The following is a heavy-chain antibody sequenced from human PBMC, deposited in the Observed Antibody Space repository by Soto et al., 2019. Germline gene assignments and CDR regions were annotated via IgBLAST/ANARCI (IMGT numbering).Heavy chain of an antibody. D-gene: IGHD3-3*01. V-gene: IGHV1-69*13. Sequence: SVKVSCKASGGTFSSYAISWVRQAPGQGLEWMGGIIPIFGTANYAQKFQGRVTITADESTSTAYMELSSLRSEDTAVYYCARDYDFWSGYYTGRDYYYYYGMDVWGQGTTVTVS. CDR1: GGTFSSYA. CDR2: IIPIFGTA. J-gene: IGHJ6*02. CDR3: ARDYDFWSGYYTGRDYYYYYGMDV.